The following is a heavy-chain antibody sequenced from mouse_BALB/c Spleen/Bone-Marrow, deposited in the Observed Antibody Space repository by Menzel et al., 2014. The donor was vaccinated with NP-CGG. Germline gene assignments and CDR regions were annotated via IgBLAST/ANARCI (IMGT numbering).Heavy chain of an antibody. V-gene: IGHV14-3*02. CDR3: AVYYYGRSSFAY. J-gene: IGHJ3*01. CDR1: DFNIKDAY. Sequence: DVKLVESGAELVKPGASVKLSCTASDFNIKDAYMHWVKQRPEQGLEWIGRIDPANVNTKYDTKFRGKATITADTSSNTAYLLLSSLTSEDTAVYYCAVYYYGRSSFAYWGQGTLVTVSA. D-gene: IGHD1-1*01. CDR2: IDPANVNT.